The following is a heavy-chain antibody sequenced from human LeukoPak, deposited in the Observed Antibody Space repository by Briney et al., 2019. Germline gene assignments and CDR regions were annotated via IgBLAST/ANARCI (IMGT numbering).Heavy chain of an antibody. V-gene: IGHV3-30*02. CDR1: GFTFTRSA. D-gene: IGHD2-8*01. CDR2: IQYDGDNK. CDR3: AKDRSCTNNICHGDFDY. J-gene: IGHJ4*02. Sequence: PGGSLRLSCVASGFTFTRSAMHWVRQAPGKGLEWVAFIQYDGDNKYYADSVKGRFTISRDNSKNTLYLQMNSLRAEDTAVYYCAKDRSCTNNICHGDFDYWGRGTLVTVSS.